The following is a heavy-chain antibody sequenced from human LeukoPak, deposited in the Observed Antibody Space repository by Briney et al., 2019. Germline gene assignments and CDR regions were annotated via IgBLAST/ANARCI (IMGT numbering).Heavy chain of an antibody. D-gene: IGHD6-19*01. CDR2: ISAYNGNT. V-gene: IGHV1-18*01. J-gene: IGHJ4*02. CDR3: ARMMSIPVAGHRPLFDY. CDR1: GNTFTSYG. Sequence: ASVKVSCKASGNTFTSYGINWVRQAPGQGLEWMGWISAYNGNTNYAQKLQDRVTMTTDTSTSTAYMELRSLRSDDTAIYYCARMMSIPVAGHRPLFDYWGQGTLVTVSS.